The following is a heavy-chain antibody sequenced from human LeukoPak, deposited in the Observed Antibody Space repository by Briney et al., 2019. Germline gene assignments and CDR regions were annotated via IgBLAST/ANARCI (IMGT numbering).Heavy chain of an antibody. Sequence: GGSLRLSCAASGFTFSSYEMNWVRQAPGKGLEWVSYISSSGSTIYYADSVKGRFTISRDNAKNSLYLQMNSLRAEDTAVYYCARATDSSSYGDFDYWGQGTLVTVSS. V-gene: IGHV3-48*03. CDR2: ISSSGSTI. CDR3: ARATDSSSYGDFDY. CDR1: GFTFSSYE. D-gene: IGHD6-13*01. J-gene: IGHJ4*02.